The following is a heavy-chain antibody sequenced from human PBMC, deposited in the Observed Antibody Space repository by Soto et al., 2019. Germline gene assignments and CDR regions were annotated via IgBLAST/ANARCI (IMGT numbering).Heavy chain of an antibody. V-gene: IGHV1-8*01. Sequence: VKVSCKASGYTFKDYDINWVRRAPGQGLEWVGWMNPNSGNTAYARKFHDRITMTRSVSARTAFMELSSLTPEDTAVYYCARRMTWSLWCFDLWGSGTQVTVSS. CDR1: GYTFKDYD. CDR3: ARRMTWSLWCFDL. D-gene: IGHD3-3*01. CDR2: MNPNSGNT. J-gene: IGHJ2*01.